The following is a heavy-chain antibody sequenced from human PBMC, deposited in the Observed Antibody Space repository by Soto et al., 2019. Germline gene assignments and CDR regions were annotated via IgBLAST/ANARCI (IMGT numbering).Heavy chain of an antibody. J-gene: IGHJ4*02. V-gene: IGHV3-30*03. D-gene: IGHD2-2*01. CDR1: GLTFNTSG. Sequence: GGSLRLSCEVSGLTFNTSGMHWVRQAPGKGLEWLAVISYDGATQYYGDTVKGRFTISRDNSKNTLFLHMGRLRAEDTAMYYCGRCSSTSCHLGSDYWGQGTLVTVSS. CDR3: GRCSSTSCHLGSDY. CDR2: ISYDGATQ.